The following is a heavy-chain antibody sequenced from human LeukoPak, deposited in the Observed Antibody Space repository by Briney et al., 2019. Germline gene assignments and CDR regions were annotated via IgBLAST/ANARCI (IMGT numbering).Heavy chain of an antibody. D-gene: IGHD3-3*01. Sequence: GASVKVSCKASGYTFTSYSMHWVRQAPGQRREWMGWINAGNGNTKHSQEFQGRVTTTRDTSASTAYMELSSLTAEDMAAYYCARSSYDFWSGYYSELDYWGQGTLVIVSS. CDR3: ARSSYDFWSGYYSELDY. V-gene: IGHV1-3*03. CDR2: INAGNGNT. CDR1: GYTFTSYS. J-gene: IGHJ4*02.